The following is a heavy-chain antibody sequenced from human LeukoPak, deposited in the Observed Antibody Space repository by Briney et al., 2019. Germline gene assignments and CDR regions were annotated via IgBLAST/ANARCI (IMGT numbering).Heavy chain of an antibody. J-gene: IGHJ3*02. CDR1: GASISGSGYY. D-gene: IGHD1-26*01. Sequence: SETLSLTCAVSGASISGSGYYLGWIRQPPGKGLEWIGNIYYTGSTYYNASLQSRVTISIDMSKNQFSLKLSSVTAADTAVYYCARGGATTNDAFDIWGQGTMVTVSS. CDR2: IYYTGST. V-gene: IGHV4-39*07. CDR3: ARGGATTNDAFDI.